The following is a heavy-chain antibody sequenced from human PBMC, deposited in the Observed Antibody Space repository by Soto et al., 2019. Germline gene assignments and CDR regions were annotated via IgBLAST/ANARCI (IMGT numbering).Heavy chain of an antibody. CDR1: GYTFTGYY. CDR3: ARPSSRITIFGVAHDDFDI. Sequence: ASVKVSCKASGYTFTGYYMHWVRQAPGQGLEWMGWINPNSGGTNYAQKFQGRVTMTRDTSISTAYMELSRLRSDDTAVYYCARPSSRITIFGVAHDDFDIWGQGTMVTVSS. J-gene: IGHJ3*02. V-gene: IGHV1-2*02. CDR2: INPNSGGT. D-gene: IGHD3-3*01.